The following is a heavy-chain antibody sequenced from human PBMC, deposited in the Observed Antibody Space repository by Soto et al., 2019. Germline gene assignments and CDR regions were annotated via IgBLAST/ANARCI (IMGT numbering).Heavy chain of an antibody. Sequence: GASVKVSCTASGYTFNKYGFNWVRQAPGQGLEWMGRISAFNDYTNLAQKFQGRLTLTTDASTNTAYMELQVLRSDDTAMYYCARGRGVVIPAGTPDAFDVWGQGTMVTVSS. CDR2: ISAFNDYT. J-gene: IGHJ3*01. CDR1: GYTFNKYG. CDR3: ARGRGVVIPAGTPDAFDV. V-gene: IGHV1-18*01. D-gene: IGHD6-13*01.